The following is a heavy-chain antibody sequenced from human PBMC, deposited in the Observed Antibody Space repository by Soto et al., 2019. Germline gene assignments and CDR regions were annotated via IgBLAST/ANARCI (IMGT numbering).Heavy chain of an antibody. CDR2: IYTTRSP. CDR1: GDSVSKYY. J-gene: IGHJ5*02. D-gene: IGHD4-17*01. CDR3: ARSPAYGDYANLDT. Sequence: SETLSLTCTVSGDSVSKYYWNWIRQPAGKGLEWIGRIYTTRSPNYNPSLKSRVTMSVDTSKNQFSLKLNLSSVTAADTAVYYCARSPAYGDYANLDTWGQGTL. V-gene: IGHV4-4*07.